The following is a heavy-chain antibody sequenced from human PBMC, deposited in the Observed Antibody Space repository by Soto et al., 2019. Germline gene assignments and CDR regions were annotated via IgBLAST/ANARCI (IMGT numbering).Heavy chain of an antibody. D-gene: IGHD3-22*01. CDR1: GFTFSSYA. CDR2: ISGSGGST. V-gene: IGHV3-23*01. CDR3: AKGPEYDYDSTQSGFDP. Sequence: EVQLLESGGGLVQPGGSLRLSCAASGFTFSSYAMSWVRQAPGKGLEWVSAISGSGGSTYYADSVKGRFTISRDNSKNTLYLQMNSQSAEDTAVYYCAKGPEYDYDSTQSGFDPWGQGTLVTVSS. J-gene: IGHJ5*02.